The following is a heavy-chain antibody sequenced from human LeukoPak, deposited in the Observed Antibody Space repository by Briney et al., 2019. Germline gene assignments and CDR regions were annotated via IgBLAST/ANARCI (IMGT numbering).Heavy chain of an antibody. CDR3: ARIAVDIVATGCAFDI. D-gene: IGHD5-12*01. CDR1: GYTFTSYG. CDR2: ISAYSGDT. V-gene: IGHV1-18*01. Sequence: ASVKVSCKASGYTFTSYGISWVRQAPGQGLEWMGWISAYSGDTNYAQKLQGRVTMTTDTSTSTAYMELRSLRSDDTAVYYCARIAVDIVATGCAFDIWGQGTMVTVS. J-gene: IGHJ3*02.